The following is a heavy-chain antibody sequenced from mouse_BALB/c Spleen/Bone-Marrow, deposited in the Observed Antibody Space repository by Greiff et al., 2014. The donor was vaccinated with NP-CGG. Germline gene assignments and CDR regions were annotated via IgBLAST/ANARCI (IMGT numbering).Heavy chain of an antibody. CDR2: IDPANGNT. V-gene: IGHV14-3*02. J-gene: IGHJ4*01. Sequence: VQLQQSGAELVKPGASVKLSCTASGFNIKDTYMHWVKQRPEQGLDWIGRIDPANGNTKYDPKFQGKATITADTSSNAAYLQLSSLTSGDTAVYYCAREDYGNSYAMDYWGQGTSVTVSS. CDR3: AREDYGNSYAMDY. CDR1: GFNIKDTY. D-gene: IGHD2-1*01.